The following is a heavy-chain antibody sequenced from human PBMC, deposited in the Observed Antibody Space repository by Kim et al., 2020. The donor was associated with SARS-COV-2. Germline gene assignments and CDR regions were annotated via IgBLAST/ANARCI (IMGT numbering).Heavy chain of an antibody. J-gene: IGHJ3*02. CDR1: GFTVSSNY. V-gene: IGHV3-53*01. CDR2: IYSGGST. Sequence: GGSLRLSCAASGFTVSSNYMSWVRQAPGKGLEWVSVIYSGGSTYYADSVKGRFTISRDNSKNTLYLQMNSLRAEDTAVYYCARDPVDYDILTGPQTDDAFDIWGQGTMVTVSS. CDR3: ARDPVDYDILTGPQTDDAFDI. D-gene: IGHD3-9*01.